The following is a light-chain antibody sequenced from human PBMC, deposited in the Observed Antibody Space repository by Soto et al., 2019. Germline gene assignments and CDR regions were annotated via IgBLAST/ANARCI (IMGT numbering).Light chain of an antibody. J-gene: IGLJ1*01. Sequence: QSVLTQPPSVSGAPGQRVTISCTGSSSSIGAGYDVHWYQQLPGTAPKLLIYDDSNRPSGVPDRFSDSKSGTSASLAITGLQAEDEADYYCQSYDSSLSGYVFGTGTKVTVL. CDR1: SSSIGAGYD. CDR2: DDS. CDR3: QSYDSSLSGYV. V-gene: IGLV1-40*01.